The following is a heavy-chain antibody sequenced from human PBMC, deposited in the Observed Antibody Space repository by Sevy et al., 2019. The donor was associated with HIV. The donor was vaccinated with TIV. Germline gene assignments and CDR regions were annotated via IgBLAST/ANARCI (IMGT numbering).Heavy chain of an antibody. Sequence: GGSLRLSCAASGFSFEDYAMHWVRQVPGKGLEWVSSISWYSNTIEYADSVKGRFTISRDNAKNSLYLQMNSLRNGDTALYYCAKDTRTYSGSYYLDYWGQGTLVTVSS. CDR3: AKDTRTYSGSYYLDY. CDR2: ISWYSNTI. J-gene: IGHJ4*02. V-gene: IGHV3-9*01. CDR1: GFSFEDYA. D-gene: IGHD1-26*01.